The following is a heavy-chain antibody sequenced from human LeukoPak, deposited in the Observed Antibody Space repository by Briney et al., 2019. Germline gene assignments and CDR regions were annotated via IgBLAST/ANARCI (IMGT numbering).Heavy chain of an antibody. J-gene: IGHJ4*02. CDR3: ARDEAVAGTGIDY. CDR2: ISAYNGNT. V-gene: IGHV1-18*01. CDR1: GGTFSSYA. Sequence: ASVKVSCKASGGTFSSYAISWVRQAPGQGLEWMGWISAYNGNTNYAQKLQGRVTMTTDTSTSTAYMELRSLRSDDTAVYYCARDEAVAGTGIDYWGQGTLVTVSS. D-gene: IGHD6-19*01.